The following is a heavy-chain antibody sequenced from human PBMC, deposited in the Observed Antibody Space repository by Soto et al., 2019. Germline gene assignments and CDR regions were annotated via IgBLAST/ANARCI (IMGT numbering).Heavy chain of an antibody. CDR3: TTGIYYDILTGYHNVAY. CDR1: GFNLSHPW. D-gene: IGHD3-9*01. J-gene: IGHJ4*02. Sequence: GGSLRLSCVAPGFNLSHPWMTRVRQAAGKGLEWVGRIKSKTDGGTADYAAPVKGRATISRDDSKNTVYLQMNSLKTEDTAVYYCTTGIYYDILTGYHNVAYWGQGALVTVSS. CDR2: IKSKTDGGTA. V-gene: IGHV3-15*01.